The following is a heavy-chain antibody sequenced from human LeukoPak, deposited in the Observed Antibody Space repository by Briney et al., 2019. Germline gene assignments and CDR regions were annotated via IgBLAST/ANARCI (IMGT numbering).Heavy chain of an antibody. D-gene: IGHD6-13*01. Sequence: QPGGSLRLSCAASGFTFSRYWMSWVRQAPGKGLEWVANIKQDGNEKYYVDSVKGRFTISRDNAKNSLYLQMNSLRAEDTAVYYCARVIAFRGYMDVWGKGTTVTVSS. CDR2: IKQDGNEK. J-gene: IGHJ6*03. CDR1: GFTFSRYW. V-gene: IGHV3-7*04. CDR3: ARVIAFRGYMDV.